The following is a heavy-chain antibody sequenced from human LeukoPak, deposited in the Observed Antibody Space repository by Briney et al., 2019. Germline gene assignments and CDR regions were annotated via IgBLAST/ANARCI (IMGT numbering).Heavy chain of an antibody. CDR2: INPNSGGT. CDR3: ARAPQGILRFLEWSYYYYYMDV. Sequence: ASVKVSCKASGYTFTSYYMHWVRQAPGQGLEWMGWINPNSGGTNYAQKFQGRVTMTRDTSISTAYMELSRLRSDDTAVYYCARAPQGILRFLEWSYYYYYMDVWGKGTTVTVSS. V-gene: IGHV1-2*02. CDR1: GYTFTSYY. J-gene: IGHJ6*03. D-gene: IGHD3-3*01.